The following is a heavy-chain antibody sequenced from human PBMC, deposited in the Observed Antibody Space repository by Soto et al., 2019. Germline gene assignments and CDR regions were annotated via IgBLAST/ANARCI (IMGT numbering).Heavy chain of an antibody. V-gene: IGHV5-51*01. CDR3: ARHGVVPAATIGMDV. Sequence: GESLKISCKGSGYSFTSYWIGWVRQMPGKGLEWMGIIYPGDSDTRYSPSFQGQVTISADKSISTAYLQWSSLKASDTATYYCARHGVVPAATIGMDVWGQGTAVTVSS. CDR1: GYSFTSYW. J-gene: IGHJ6*02. D-gene: IGHD2-2*01. CDR2: IYPGDSDT.